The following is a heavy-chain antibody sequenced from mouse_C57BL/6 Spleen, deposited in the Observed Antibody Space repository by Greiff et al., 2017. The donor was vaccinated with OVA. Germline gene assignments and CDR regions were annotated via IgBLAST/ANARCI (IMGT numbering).Heavy chain of an antibody. CDR3: AILYYYGSSYFDY. Sequence: LVESGAELVKPGASVKMSCKASGYTFTTYPIEWMKQNHGKSLEWIGNFHPYNDDTKYNEKFKGKATLTVEKSSSTVYLELSRLTSDDSAVYYCAILYYYGSSYFDYWGQGTTLTVSS. D-gene: IGHD1-1*01. CDR1: GYTFTTYP. J-gene: IGHJ2*01. CDR2: FHPYNDDT. V-gene: IGHV1-47*01.